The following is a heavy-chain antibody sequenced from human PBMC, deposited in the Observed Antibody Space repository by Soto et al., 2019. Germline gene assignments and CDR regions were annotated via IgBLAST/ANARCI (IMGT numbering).Heavy chain of an antibody. D-gene: IGHD3-16*01. Sequence: EVQLVESGGGLVQPGGSLRLSGAASGFTVSTKYMSWVRQAPGKGLEWVSVIYSGGSTFYADSVRGRFTISRDNSKITVNLQMNSLRAEDTAVYYCARDPWAADYWGQGTLVTVSS. CDR1: GFTVSTKY. V-gene: IGHV3-66*01. J-gene: IGHJ4*02. CDR3: ARDPWAADY. CDR2: IYSGGST.